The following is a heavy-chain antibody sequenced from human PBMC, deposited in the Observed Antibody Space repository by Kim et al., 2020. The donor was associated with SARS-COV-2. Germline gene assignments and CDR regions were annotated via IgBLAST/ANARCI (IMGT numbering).Heavy chain of an antibody. V-gene: IGHV3-30*02. CDR2: NK. Sequence: NKYYADSVKGRFTISRDNSKNTLYLQMNSLRAEDTAVYYCAKDCDGYSDYWGQGTLVTASS. D-gene: IGHD2-2*03. CDR3: AKDCDGYSDY. J-gene: IGHJ4*02.